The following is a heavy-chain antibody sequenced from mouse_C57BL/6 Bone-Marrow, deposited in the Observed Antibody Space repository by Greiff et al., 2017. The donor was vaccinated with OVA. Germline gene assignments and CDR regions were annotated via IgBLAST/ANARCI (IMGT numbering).Heavy chain of an antibody. CDR3: ARDGLGAY. CDR2: ISYDGSN. J-gene: IGHJ3*01. D-gene: IGHD4-1*01. Sequence: EVKLVESGPGLVKPSQSLSLTCSVTGYSITSGYYWNWIRQFPGNKLEWMGYISYDGSNNYNPSLKNRISITRDTSKNQFFLKLNSVTTEDTATYYCARDGLGAYWGQGTLVTVSA. V-gene: IGHV3-6*01. CDR1: GYSITSGYY.